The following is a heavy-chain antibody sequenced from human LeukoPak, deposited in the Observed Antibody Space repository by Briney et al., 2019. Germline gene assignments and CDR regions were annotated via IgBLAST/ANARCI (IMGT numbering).Heavy chain of an antibody. J-gene: IGHJ4*02. CDR1: GFTFDDYA. CDR2: IRSKAYGGTT. CDR3: TGDLHYYDSSGPFDY. Sequence: GGSLRLSCTASGFTFDDYAMSWVRQAPGEGLEWVGFIRSKAYGGTTEYAASVKGRFTISRDDSKSIAYLQMNSLKTEDTAVYFCTGDLHYYDSSGPFDYWGQGTLVTVSS. D-gene: IGHD3-22*01. V-gene: IGHV3-49*04.